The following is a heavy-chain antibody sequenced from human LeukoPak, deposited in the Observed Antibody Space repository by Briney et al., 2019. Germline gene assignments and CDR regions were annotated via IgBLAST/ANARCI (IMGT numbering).Heavy chain of an antibody. CDR3: AKDRTYSAYAALDY. V-gene: IGHV3-9*01. Sequence: GGSLRLSCAASGFTFDDYSMHWVRQAPGKGLEWVSGISWNSGSAGYADSVKGRFTISRDSAKNSLYLQMNSLRTEDAALYYCAKDRTYSAYAALDYWGQGTLVTVSS. J-gene: IGHJ4*02. CDR2: ISWNSGSA. CDR1: GFTFDDYS. D-gene: IGHD5-12*01.